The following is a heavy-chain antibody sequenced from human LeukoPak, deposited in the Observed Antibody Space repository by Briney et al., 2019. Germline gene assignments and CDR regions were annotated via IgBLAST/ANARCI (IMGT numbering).Heavy chain of an antibody. Sequence: ASVKVSCKASGYTFTSYDINWVRQATGQGLEWMGWMNPNSGNTGYAQKFQGRVTMTRNTSISTAYMELSSLRSEDTAVYYCARPRYSSGWCVYWGQGTLVTVSP. D-gene: IGHD6-19*01. CDR3: ARPRYSSGWCVY. CDR2: MNPNSGNT. J-gene: IGHJ4*02. V-gene: IGHV1-8*01. CDR1: GYTFTSYD.